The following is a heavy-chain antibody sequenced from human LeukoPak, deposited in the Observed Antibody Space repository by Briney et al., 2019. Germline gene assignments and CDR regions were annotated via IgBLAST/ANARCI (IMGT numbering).Heavy chain of an antibody. J-gene: IGHJ4*02. CDR3: ARLRIRGGSCHFDY. CDR2: IYYSGTT. CDR1: GGSISSGDYY. D-gene: IGHD2-15*01. Sequence: SETLSLTCTVSGGSISSGDYYWSWIRQPPGKGLEWIGYIYYSGTTYYNPSLKSRVTISVDTSKNQFSLKLSSVTAADTAVYYCARLRIRGGSCHFDYWGQGTLVTVSS. V-gene: IGHV4-30-4*01.